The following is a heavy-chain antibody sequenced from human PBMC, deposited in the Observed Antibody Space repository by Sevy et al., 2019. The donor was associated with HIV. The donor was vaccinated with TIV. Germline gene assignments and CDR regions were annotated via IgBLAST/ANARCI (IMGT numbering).Heavy chain of an antibody. CDR1: GFTFSSYG. Sequence: GGSLRLSCAASGFTFSSYGMHWVRQAPGKGLEWVAVIWYDGSNKYYADSVKGRFTISRDNSKNTLYLQMNSLRAEDTAVYYCARYAIEMTTVVNGDAFDIWGQGTMVTVSS. D-gene: IGHD4-17*01. J-gene: IGHJ3*02. CDR2: IWYDGSNK. V-gene: IGHV3-33*01. CDR3: ARYAIEMTTVVNGDAFDI.